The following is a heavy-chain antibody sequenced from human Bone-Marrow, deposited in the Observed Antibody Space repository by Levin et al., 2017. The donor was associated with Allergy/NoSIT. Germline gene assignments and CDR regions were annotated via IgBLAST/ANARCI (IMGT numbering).Heavy chain of an antibody. D-gene: IGHD3-3*01. CDR1: GFTFSSYE. Sequence: GGSLRLSCAASGFTFSSYEMNWVRQAPGKGLEWVSYISSSGSTIYYADSVKGRFTISRDNAKNSLYLQMNSLRAEDTAVYYCARRDDFWSGLDYWGQGTLVTVSS. V-gene: IGHV3-48*03. CDR2: ISSSGSTI. J-gene: IGHJ4*02. CDR3: ARRDDFWSGLDY.